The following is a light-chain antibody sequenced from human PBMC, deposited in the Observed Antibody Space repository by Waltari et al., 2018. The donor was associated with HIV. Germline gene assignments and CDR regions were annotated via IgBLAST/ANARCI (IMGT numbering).Light chain of an antibody. CDR3: QQRGNWPIT. Sequence: DIVFTQSPATLSSSPGERTTLSCTASQSVTSYLAWYQQKPGQAPRLLIYDASNRATGSPSRFTGSGSGTDFTLTISRLDPEAFAVYYCQQRGNWPITFGQGTRLEIK. CDR1: QSVTSY. V-gene: IGKV3-11*01. J-gene: IGKJ5*01. CDR2: DAS.